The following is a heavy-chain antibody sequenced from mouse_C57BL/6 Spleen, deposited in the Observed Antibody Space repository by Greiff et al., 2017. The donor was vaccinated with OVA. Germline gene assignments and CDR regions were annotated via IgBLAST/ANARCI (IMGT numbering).Heavy chain of an antibody. D-gene: IGHD1-1*01. CDR3: ARGDYYGSSYGY. J-gene: IGHJ2*01. Sequence: QVQLQQPGAELVKPGASVKMSCKASGYTFTSYWITWVKQRPGQGLEWIGDIYPGSGSTNYNEKFKSKATLTVDTSSSTAYMQLSSRTSEDSAVYYCARGDYYGSSYGYWGQGTTLTVSS. CDR1: GYTFTSYW. CDR2: IYPGSGST. V-gene: IGHV1-55*01.